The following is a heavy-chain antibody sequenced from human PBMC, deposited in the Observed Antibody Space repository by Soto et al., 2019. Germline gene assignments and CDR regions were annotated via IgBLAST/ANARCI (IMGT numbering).Heavy chain of an antibody. D-gene: IGHD6-19*01. Sequence: QVQLVESGGGVVQPGRSLRLSCTASGFNFITYASHWVRRTPDKGLEWLAAISYDGSKTFYADSVKGRFIISRDNSKGTLYLQVDSLRAEDTAVYYCGRDPSRRIHDVSGWLDNRFDPWGQGTLVTVSS. CDR3: GRDPSRRIHDVSGWLDNRFDP. CDR1: GFNFITYA. V-gene: IGHV3-30*04. J-gene: IGHJ5*02. CDR2: ISYDGSKT.